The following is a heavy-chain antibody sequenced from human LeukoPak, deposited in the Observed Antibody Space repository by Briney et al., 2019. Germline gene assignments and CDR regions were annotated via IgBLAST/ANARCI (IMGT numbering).Heavy chain of an antibody. CDR3: ARGIVGTRPYYFDY. D-gene: IGHD1-26*01. CDR2: ISHDETSK. J-gene: IGHJ4*02. CDR1: GFSFNNYA. Sequence: GGSLRLSCTASGFSFNNYAMHWVRQAPGKGLEWVAIISHDETSKYYVDSVKGRFTISRDNSKNMVYLLMNSLRPEDTAVYYCARGIVGTRPYYFDYWGQGTLVTVSS. V-gene: IGHV3-30*01.